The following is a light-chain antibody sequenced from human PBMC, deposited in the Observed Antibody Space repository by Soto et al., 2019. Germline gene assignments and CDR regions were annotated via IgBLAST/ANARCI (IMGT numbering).Light chain of an antibody. CDR1: ESVSSIY. Sequence: ENVLTQSPGTLSLSPGERATLSCRASESVSSIYVAWYQQKPGQSPRLLIYGASNRASGIPDRFSGSASGADFTLSIARLEPEDFAMYYCQQYGSTPLTFGGGTKVDIK. J-gene: IGKJ4*01. V-gene: IGKV3-20*01. CDR3: QQYGSTPLT. CDR2: GAS.